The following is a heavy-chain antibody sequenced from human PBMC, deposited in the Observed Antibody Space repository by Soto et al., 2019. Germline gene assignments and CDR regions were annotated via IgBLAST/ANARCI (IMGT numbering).Heavy chain of an antibody. CDR1: GGSVSSGSYY. J-gene: IGHJ4*02. CDR2: IYYSGST. CDR3: ARGEYYYDSSGYYYWSHFDY. V-gene: IGHV4-61*01. Sequence: SETLSLTCTVSGGSVSSGSYYWSWIRQPPGKGLEWIGYIYYSGSTNYNPSLKSRVTISVDTSRNQFSLKLSSVTAADTAVYYCARGEYYYDSSGYYYWSHFDYWGQGTLVTVSS. D-gene: IGHD3-22*01.